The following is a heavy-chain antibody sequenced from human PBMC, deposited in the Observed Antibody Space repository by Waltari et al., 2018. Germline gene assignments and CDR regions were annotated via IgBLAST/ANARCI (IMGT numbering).Heavy chain of an antibody. CDR2: IYYTGRT. V-gene: IGHV4-59*08. J-gene: IGHJ4*02. Sequence: QVQLQESGPGLVQPSETLSLTCTISGGSINNYHWSWFRQPPGKGLEWSAYIYYTGRTNYNPSLRGRVTMSLDTSKNQFSLNLSAVTAADTAFYCCARGEMANWVYFDYWGQGTLVTVSS. CDR3: ARGEMANWVYFDY. D-gene: IGHD1-1*01. CDR1: GGSINNYH.